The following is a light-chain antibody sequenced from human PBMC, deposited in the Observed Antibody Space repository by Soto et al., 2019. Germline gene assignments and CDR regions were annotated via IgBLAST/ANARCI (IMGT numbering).Light chain of an antibody. J-gene: IGKJ4*01. Sequence: EIVLTQSPGTLSLSPGERATLSCRASQSVSSSYLAWYQQKPGQAPRLLIYGASSRATGIPDRFSGSGSGTDFTLTISKVEPEDFGVYFCQQYASSPLTFGGGTKVEIK. V-gene: IGKV3-20*01. CDR1: QSVSSSY. CDR3: QQYASSPLT. CDR2: GAS.